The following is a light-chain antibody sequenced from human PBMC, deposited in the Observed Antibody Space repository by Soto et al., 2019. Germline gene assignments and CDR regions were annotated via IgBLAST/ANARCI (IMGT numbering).Light chain of an antibody. V-gene: IGLV2-14*03. CDR2: DVN. Sequence: QSALTRPASVSGSPGQSITISCTGTSSEVGGYDFVSWYQQHPGKAPKLMIFDVNNRPSGVSNRFSGSKSGNTASLTISGLQAEDEADYYCSSYTSSSTPRVFGGGTKLTVL. J-gene: IGLJ2*01. CDR3: SSYTSSSTPRV. CDR1: SSEVGGYDF.